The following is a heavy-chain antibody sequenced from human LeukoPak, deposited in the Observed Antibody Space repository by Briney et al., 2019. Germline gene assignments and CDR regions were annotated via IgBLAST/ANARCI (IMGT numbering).Heavy chain of an antibody. Sequence: ASVKVSCNASGYTFTGYYMHWVRQAPGQGLEWMGWINPNSGGTNYAQKFQGRVTMTRDTSISTAYMELSRLRSDDTAVYYCARDPRYCSGGSCYADWFDPWGQGTLVTVSS. CDR3: ARDPRYCSGGSCYADWFDP. D-gene: IGHD2-15*01. V-gene: IGHV1-2*02. CDR2: INPNSGGT. CDR1: GYTFTGYY. J-gene: IGHJ5*02.